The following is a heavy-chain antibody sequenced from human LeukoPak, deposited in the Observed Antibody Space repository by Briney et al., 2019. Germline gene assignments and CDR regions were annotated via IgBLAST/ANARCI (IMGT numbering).Heavy chain of an antibody. Sequence: PGGSLRLSCAVSGLRFGSFWMSWVRQAPGKGLEWVANINQDGSEKYFVDSVRGRFTISRDNSKNSLHLQMNTLRAGDTAVYYCARERDGRFFDYWGQGTLVTVSS. J-gene: IGHJ4*02. D-gene: IGHD5-24*01. CDR2: INQDGSEK. V-gene: IGHV3-7*01. CDR1: GLRFGSFW. CDR3: ARERDGRFFDY.